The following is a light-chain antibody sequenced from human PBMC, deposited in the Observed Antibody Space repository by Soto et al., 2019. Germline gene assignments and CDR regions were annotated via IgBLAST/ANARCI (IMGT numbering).Light chain of an antibody. V-gene: IGKV1-33*01. J-gene: IGKJ5*01. CDR2: DAS. CDR1: QDIRYY. CDR3: QNYNSLPIN. Sequence: DIQMTQSPSSLSASLGDRVTITCQSIQDIRYYLNWYQQKTGQAPKLLIYDASRLETGVPSRFSGSGSGTAFTFTINSLQPEDIGTYYCQNYNSLPINFGQGTRLEIK.